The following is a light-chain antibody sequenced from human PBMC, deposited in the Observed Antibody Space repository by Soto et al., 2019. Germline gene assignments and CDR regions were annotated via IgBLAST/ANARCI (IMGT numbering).Light chain of an antibody. Sequence: DIQMTQSPSSLSASVGDRVTVSCRASQTISSYLSWYQHKPGKAPKLLIYGAVNLQSGVPSRFSGSGSGTDFTLTISSLQPEDFATYYCLQTYSSPRTFGGGTKVEI. CDR3: LQTYSSPRT. CDR1: QTISSY. J-gene: IGKJ4*01. V-gene: IGKV1-39*01. CDR2: GAV.